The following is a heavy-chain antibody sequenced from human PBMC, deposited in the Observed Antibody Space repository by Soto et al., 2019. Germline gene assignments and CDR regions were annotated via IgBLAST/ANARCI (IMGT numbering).Heavy chain of an antibody. CDR3: ARDYGGNPGFFDY. D-gene: IGHD4-17*01. Sequence: GGSLRLSCAASGFTFSSYSMNWVRQAPGKGLEWVSSISSSSSYIYYADSVKGRFTISRDNAKNSLYLQMNSLRAEDTAVYYCARDYGGNPGFFDYWGQGTLVTVSS. CDR2: ISSSSSYI. CDR1: GFTFSSYS. J-gene: IGHJ4*02. V-gene: IGHV3-21*01.